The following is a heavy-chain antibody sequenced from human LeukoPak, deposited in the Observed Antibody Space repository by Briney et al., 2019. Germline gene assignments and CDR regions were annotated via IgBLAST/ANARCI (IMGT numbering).Heavy chain of an antibody. V-gene: IGHV3-74*01. Sequence: GGSLRLSCAASGFTFSSYWMYWVRQAPGKGLVCVSRINCDGSSTSYADSVKGRFIISRDNAKNTFYLQMNGLRAEDTAVYYCATFPGNGATVTDLDYWGQGTLVTVSS. D-gene: IGHD4-17*01. J-gene: IGHJ4*02. CDR3: ATFPGNGATVTDLDY. CDR1: GFTFSSYW. CDR2: INCDGSST.